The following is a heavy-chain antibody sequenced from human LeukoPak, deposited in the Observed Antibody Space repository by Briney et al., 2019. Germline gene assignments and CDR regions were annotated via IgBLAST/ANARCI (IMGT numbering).Heavy chain of an antibody. V-gene: IGHV4-34*01. J-gene: IGHJ4*02. CDR2: INHSGST. CDR3: ARGWPQYSSGWNN. CDR1: GGSFSGYY. D-gene: IGHD6-19*01. Sequence: SETLSLTCAVYGGSFSGYYWSWIRQPPGKGLEWIGEINHSGSTNYNPSLKSRVTISVDTSKNQFSLKLSSVTAADTAVYYCARGWPQYSSGWNNWGQGTLVTVSS.